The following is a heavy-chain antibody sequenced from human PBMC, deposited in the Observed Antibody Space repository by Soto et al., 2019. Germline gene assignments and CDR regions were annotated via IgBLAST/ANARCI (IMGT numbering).Heavy chain of an antibody. CDR1: GFIFSTYG. Sequence: QVQLVQSGGGVVQTGRSLRLSCVASGFIFSTYGMHWVRQVPGKGLEWVAHISYDGSNEYYADSVKGRFTVSRDNAKNTLDLQMNGLNTEDTALYYCTKEYIVVTTLGCFESWGQGALVIVSS. CDR3: TKEYIVVTTLGCFES. V-gene: IGHV3-30*18. CDR2: ISYDGSNE. J-gene: IGHJ4*02. D-gene: IGHD2-21*01.